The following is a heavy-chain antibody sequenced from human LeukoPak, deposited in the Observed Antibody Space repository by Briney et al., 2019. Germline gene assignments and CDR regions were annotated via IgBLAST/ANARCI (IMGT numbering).Heavy chain of an antibody. Sequence: PGGSLRLSCAASGFTFSGSAMHWARQASGKGLEWVGRIRSKANSYATAYAASVKGRFTISRDDSKNTAYLQMNSLKTEDTAVYYCTRLDRSSTSCSDYWGQGTLVTVSS. CDR2: IRSKANSYAT. D-gene: IGHD2-2*01. J-gene: IGHJ4*02. CDR3: TRLDRSSTSCSDY. CDR1: GFTFSGSA. V-gene: IGHV3-73*01.